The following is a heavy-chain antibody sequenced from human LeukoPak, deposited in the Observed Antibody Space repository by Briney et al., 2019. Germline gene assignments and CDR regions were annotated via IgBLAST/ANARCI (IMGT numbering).Heavy chain of an antibody. CDR3: ARAGGSTVSHSDY. J-gene: IGHJ4*02. V-gene: IGHV3-21*01. CDR1: GFTFSSYS. CDR2: ISSSTSYI. Sequence: GGSLRLSCAASGFTFSSYSMNWIRQAPGKGLEWVSSISSSTSYIYYADSVKGRFIISKDNAKNSLYLQMNSLRAEDTAVYYCARAGGSTVSHSDYWGQGTLVTVSS. D-gene: IGHD4-17*01.